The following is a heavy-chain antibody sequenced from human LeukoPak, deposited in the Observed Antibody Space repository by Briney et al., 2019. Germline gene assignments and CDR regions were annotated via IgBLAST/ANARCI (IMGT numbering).Heavy chain of an antibody. Sequence: PSETLSLTCIVSGYSISSGYYWGWIRQPPGKGLEWIGSIYHSGSTYYNPSLKRRVTISVDTSKNQFSLKLSSVTAADTAVYYCARQGIGWRNWFDPWGQGTLVTVSS. CDR2: IYHSGST. V-gene: IGHV4-38-2*02. CDR3: ARQGIGWRNWFDP. J-gene: IGHJ5*02. CDR1: GYSISSGYY. D-gene: IGHD2-15*01.